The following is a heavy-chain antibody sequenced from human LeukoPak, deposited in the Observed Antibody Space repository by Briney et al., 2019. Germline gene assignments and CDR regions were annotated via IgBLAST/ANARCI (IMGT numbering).Heavy chain of an antibody. CDR1: GFTFSSYA. D-gene: IGHD3-10*01. Sequence: SGGSLRLSCAASGFTFSSYAMSWVRQAPGKGLEWVSSISGSGGSTYYADSVKGRFTVSRDNSKNTLYLQMNSLRAEDTAVYFCAKDASGSFADAFDIWGQGTMVTVSS. V-gene: IGHV3-23*01. J-gene: IGHJ3*02. CDR2: ISGSGGST. CDR3: AKDASGSFADAFDI.